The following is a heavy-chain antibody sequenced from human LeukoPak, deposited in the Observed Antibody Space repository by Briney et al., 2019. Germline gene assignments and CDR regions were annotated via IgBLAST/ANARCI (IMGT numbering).Heavy chain of an antibody. CDR2: IIPILGIA. J-gene: IGHJ4*02. CDR3: ARAAYYYDSSGYYFDY. CDR1: GGTFSSYA. V-gene: IGHV1-69*04. Sequence: SVKVSCKASGGTFSSYAISWVRQAPGPGLEWIGRIIPILGIANYAQKFQGRVTITADKSTSTAYMELSSLRSEDTAVYYCARAAYYYDSSGYYFDYWGQGTLVTVSS. D-gene: IGHD3-22*01.